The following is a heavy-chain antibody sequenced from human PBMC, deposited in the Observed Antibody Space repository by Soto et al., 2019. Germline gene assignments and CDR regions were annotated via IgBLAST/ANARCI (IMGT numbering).Heavy chain of an antibody. D-gene: IGHD3-3*01. CDR1: GYTFTSYA. V-gene: IGHV1-3*01. CDR2: INAGNGNT. CDR3: ARVLRFLEWLSYAPSPLYGMDV. Sequence: ASVKVSCKASGYTFTSYAVHWVRQAPGQRLEWMGWINAGNGNTKYSQKFQGRVTITRDTSASTAYMELSSLRSEDTAVYYCARVLRFLEWLSYAPSPLYGMDVWGQGTTVTVSS. J-gene: IGHJ6*02.